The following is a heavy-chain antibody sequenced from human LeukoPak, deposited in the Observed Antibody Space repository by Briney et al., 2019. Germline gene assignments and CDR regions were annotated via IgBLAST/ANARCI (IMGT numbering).Heavy chain of an antibody. CDR2: INTNTGNP. CDR1: GYTFTSYA. V-gene: IGHV7-4-1*02. J-gene: IGHJ2*01. D-gene: IGHD6-13*01. CDR3: ASRVGGYSSSWYVNYWYFDL. Sequence: ASVKVSCKASGYTFTSYAMNWVRQAPGQGLEWMGWINTNTGNPTYAQGFTGRFVFSLDTSVSTAYLQISSLKAEDTAVYYCASRVGGYSSSWYVNYWYFDLWGRGTLVTVSS.